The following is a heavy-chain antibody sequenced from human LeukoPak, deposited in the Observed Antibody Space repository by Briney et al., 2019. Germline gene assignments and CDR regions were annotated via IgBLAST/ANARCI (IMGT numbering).Heavy chain of an antibody. CDR1: GFTFNTYS. D-gene: IGHD1/OR15-1a*01. V-gene: IGHV3-21*01. CDR3: ARDGKQHLARFYFDC. Sequence: PGGSLRLSCAASGFTFNTYSMNWVRQAPGKGLEWVSSINSKSDSTSYAASVKGRFTISRDNARNSLTLQMNDLRAEDTALYFCARDGKQHLARFYFDCWGQGTLVAVSS. J-gene: IGHJ4*02. CDR2: INSKSDST.